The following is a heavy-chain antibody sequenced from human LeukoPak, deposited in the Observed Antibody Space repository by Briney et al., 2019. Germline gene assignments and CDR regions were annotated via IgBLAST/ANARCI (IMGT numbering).Heavy chain of an antibody. V-gene: IGHV3-49*03. J-gene: IGHJ4*02. D-gene: IGHD6-19*01. CDR1: GFTFGDYA. CDR2: IRSKVYGGTP. CDR3: SREGGSGWAYDY. Sequence: GGSLRLSCTGSGFTFGDYAMSWFRQAPERGLEYIGFIRSKVYGGTPEYAASVRGRFTISRDDSKSITYLQMNSLKSEDTAVYCCSREGGSGWAYDYWGQGTVVTVSS.